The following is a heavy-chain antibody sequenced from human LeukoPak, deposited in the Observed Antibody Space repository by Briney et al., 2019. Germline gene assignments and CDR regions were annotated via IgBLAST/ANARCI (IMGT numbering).Heavy chain of an antibody. V-gene: IGHV4-59*01. CDR3: ARGGYSSSSFCFDY. CDR2: IYYSGST. Sequence: KPSETLSLTCTVSGGSISSYYWSWILQPPGKGLEWIGYIYYSGSTNYNPSLKSRVTISVDTSKNQFSLKLSSVTAADTAVYYCARGGYSSSSFCFDYWGQGTLVTVSS. D-gene: IGHD6-13*01. CDR1: GGSISSYY. J-gene: IGHJ4*02.